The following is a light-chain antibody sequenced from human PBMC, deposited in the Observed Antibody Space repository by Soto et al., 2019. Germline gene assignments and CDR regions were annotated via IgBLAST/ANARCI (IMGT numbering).Light chain of an antibody. V-gene: IGLV1-40*01. CDR2: ANS. J-gene: IGLJ1*01. Sequence: QSVLTQPPSVSGAPGQRVTISCTGSSSNIGAGYDVHWYQQLPGTAPKLLIYANSNRPSGVPVRFSGSKSGTSASLVITGRQAEDEADYYCQSFDSSLSGFVFGTGTKVTVL. CDR1: SSNIGAGYD. CDR3: QSFDSSLSGFV.